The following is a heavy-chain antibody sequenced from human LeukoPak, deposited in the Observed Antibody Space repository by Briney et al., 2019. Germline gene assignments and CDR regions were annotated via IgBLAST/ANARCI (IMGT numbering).Heavy chain of an antibody. Sequence: GGSLRLSCAASGFTFSIYAMSWVRQAPGKGLEWVSAISGSGGSTYYADSVKGRFTISRDNSKNTLYLQMNSLRAEDTAVYYCAKLRAAIRIPDAFDIWGQGTMVTVSS. CDR3: AKLRAAIRIPDAFDI. J-gene: IGHJ3*02. CDR1: GFTFSIYA. D-gene: IGHD2-2*01. CDR2: ISGSGGST. V-gene: IGHV3-23*01.